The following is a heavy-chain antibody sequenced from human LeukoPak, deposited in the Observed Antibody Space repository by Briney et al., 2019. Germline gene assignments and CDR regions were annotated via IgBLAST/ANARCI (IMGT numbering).Heavy chain of an antibody. D-gene: IGHD3-22*01. J-gene: IGHJ4*02. Sequence: PGRSLRLSCAASGFTFSSYGMHWVRQAPGKGLEWVAVIWYDGSNKYYADSVKGRFTISRDNSKNTLYLQVNSLRAEDTAVYYCAKDRVVYYYDSSGIDYWGQGTLVTVSS. CDR1: GFTFSSYG. CDR2: IWYDGSNK. CDR3: AKDRVVYYYDSSGIDY. V-gene: IGHV3-33*06.